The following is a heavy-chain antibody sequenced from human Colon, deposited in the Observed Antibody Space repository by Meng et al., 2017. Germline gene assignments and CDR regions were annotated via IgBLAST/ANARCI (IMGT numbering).Heavy chain of an antibody. CDR3: ASFPPPGKQWLVTDY. CDR2: LYNSGSN. D-gene: IGHD6-19*01. Sequence: QLQLQESGQGQVKPCGTLALTCASSGGSISISTWCRWVRQPPGKGLEWIGELYNSGSNNYNPSLKSRVTISVDKSKNQFYLKLSSVTAADTAVYYCASFPPPGKQWLVTDYWGQGTLVTVSS. V-gene: IGHV4-4*02. J-gene: IGHJ4*02. CDR1: GGSISISTW.